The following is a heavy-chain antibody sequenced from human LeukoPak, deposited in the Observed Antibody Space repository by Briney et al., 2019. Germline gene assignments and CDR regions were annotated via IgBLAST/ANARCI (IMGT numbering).Heavy chain of an antibody. CDR2: INPNSGGT. V-gene: IGHV1-2*02. D-gene: IGHD3-10*01. J-gene: IGHJ4*02. CDR1: GYTFTGYY. CDR3: ARTLWFGELFVLVH. Sequence: ASVKVSCKASGYTFTGYYVHWVRQAPGQGLEWMGWINPNSGGTNYAQKFQGRVTMTRDTSISTAYMELSRLRSDDTAVYYCARTLWFGELFVLVHWGQGTLVTVSS.